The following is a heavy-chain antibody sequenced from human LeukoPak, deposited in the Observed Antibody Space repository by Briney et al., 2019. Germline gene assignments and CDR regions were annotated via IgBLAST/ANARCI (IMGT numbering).Heavy chain of an antibody. CDR2: ISAYNGNT. Sequence: ASVKVSCKASGYTCTSYGISWVRPAPGLGLEWMGWISAYNGNTNYAQKLQGRVTMTTDTSTSTAYMELRSLRSDDTAVYYCARALTGYPEAYYFDYWGQGTLVTVSS. D-gene: IGHD3-9*01. CDR1: GYTCTSYG. V-gene: IGHV1-18*01. CDR3: ARALTGYPEAYYFDY. J-gene: IGHJ4*02.